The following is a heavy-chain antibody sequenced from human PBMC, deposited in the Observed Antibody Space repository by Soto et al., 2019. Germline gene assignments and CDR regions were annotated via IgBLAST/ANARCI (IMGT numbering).Heavy chain of an antibody. J-gene: IGHJ4*02. D-gene: IGHD5-12*01. CDR1: GYTLTELS. V-gene: IGHV1-24*01. CDR3: ATGDRRDGYNYAPFDY. CDR2: FDPEDGET. Sequence: GASVKVSCKVSGYTLTELSMHWVRQAPGKGLEWMGGFDPEDGETIYAQKFQGRVTMTEDTSTDTAYMELSSLRSEDTAVYYCATGDRRDGYNYAPFDYWGQGTLITVSS.